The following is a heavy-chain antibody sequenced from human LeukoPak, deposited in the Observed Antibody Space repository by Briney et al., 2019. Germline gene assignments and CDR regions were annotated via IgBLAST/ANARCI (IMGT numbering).Heavy chain of an antibody. CDR3: ARGDSRWLQSGGY. CDR2: ISYDGSNK. V-gene: IGHV3-30-3*01. Sequence: GGSLRLSCAASGFTFSSYAMHWVRQAPGKGLEWVAVISYDGSNKYYADSVKGRFTISRDNSKNTLYLQMNSLRAEGTAVYYCARGDSRWLQSGGYWGQGTLVTVSS. D-gene: IGHD5-12*01. J-gene: IGHJ4*02. CDR1: GFTFSSYA.